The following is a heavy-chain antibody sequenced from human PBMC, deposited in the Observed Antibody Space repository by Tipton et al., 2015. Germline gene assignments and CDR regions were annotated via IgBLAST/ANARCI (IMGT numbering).Heavy chain of an antibody. CDR1: GASISTDAYY. V-gene: IGHV4-31*03. D-gene: IGHD3-22*01. CDR2: FSDTGST. CDR3: AREGWNSDSSGYDY. Sequence: TLSLTCSVSGASISTDAYYWSWVRQHPGKGLEWMAYFSDTGSTYYNPSLKSRVTISVDTSKNQFSLQLSSVTAADTAVYYCAREGWNSDSSGYDYWGQGTLVTVSS. J-gene: IGHJ4*02.